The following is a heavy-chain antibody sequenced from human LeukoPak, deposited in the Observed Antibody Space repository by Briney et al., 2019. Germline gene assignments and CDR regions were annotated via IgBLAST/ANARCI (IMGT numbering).Heavy chain of an antibody. D-gene: IGHD2-2*01. CDR1: GGTFSSYA. CDR3: AREAQSCSSTSCLYYFDY. J-gene: IGHJ4*02. Sequence: GASVKVSCKASGGTFSSYAISWVRQAPGQGLEWMGRIIPILGIANYAQKFQGRVTITADKSTSTAYMELSSLRSEDTAVYYCAREAQSCSSTSCLYYFDYWGQGTLVTVSS. CDR2: IIPILGIA. V-gene: IGHV1-69*04.